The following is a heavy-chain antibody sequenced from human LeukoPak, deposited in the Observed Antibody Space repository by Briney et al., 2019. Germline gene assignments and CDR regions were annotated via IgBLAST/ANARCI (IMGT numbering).Heavy chain of an antibody. D-gene: IGHD6-13*01. CDR1: GYSFTSYW. CDR2: IYPGDSDT. J-gene: IGHJ5*02. CDR3: ARHGYSSSWGNWFDP. V-gene: IGHV5-51*01. Sequence: GESLKISCKGSGYSFTSYWIGWVRQMPGKGLEGMGIIYPGDSDTRYSPSFQGQVTISADKSISTAYLQWSSLKASDTAMYYCARHGYSSSWGNWFDPWGQGTLVTVSS.